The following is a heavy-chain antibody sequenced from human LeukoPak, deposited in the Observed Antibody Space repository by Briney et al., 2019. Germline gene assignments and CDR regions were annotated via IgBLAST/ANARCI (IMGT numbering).Heavy chain of an antibody. CDR3: AKARYCSGGSCKYYYYGMDV. Sequence: PSETLSLTCTVSGGSISSYYWSWIRQPAGKGLEWIGRIYTSGSTNYNPSLKSRVTMSVDTSKNQFSLKLSSVTAADTAVYYCAKARYCSGGSCKYYYYGMDVWGQGTTVTVSS. CDR1: GGSISSYY. D-gene: IGHD2-15*01. V-gene: IGHV4-4*07. CDR2: IYTSGST. J-gene: IGHJ6*02.